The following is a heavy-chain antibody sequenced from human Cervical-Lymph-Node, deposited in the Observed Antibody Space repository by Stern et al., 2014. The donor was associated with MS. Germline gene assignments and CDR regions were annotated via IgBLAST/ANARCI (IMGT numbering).Heavy chain of an antibody. J-gene: IGHJ4*02. D-gene: IGHD3-16*01. CDR1: GDSLNIYY. Sequence: QVQLQESGPGLVKPSGTLSLTCSVSGDSLNIYYWTWIRQSPGKGLEWIGHVYYTGSTNYTPSLKSRVTISLDKSKNHFSLKLISVTAADTAVYFCAREVVVPGGLRYWGQGILVTVSS. CDR2: VYYTGST. V-gene: IGHV4-59*01. CDR3: AREVVVPGGLRY.